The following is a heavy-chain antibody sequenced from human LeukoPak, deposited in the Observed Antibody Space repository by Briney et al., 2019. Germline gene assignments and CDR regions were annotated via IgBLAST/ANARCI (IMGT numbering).Heavy chain of an antibody. CDR1: GYSFTSYY. V-gene: IGHV1-46*01. Sequence: ASVKVSCKASGYSFTSYYMHWVRQAPGQGLEWMGIINTSGGSTSYAQKFQGRVTMTRDMSTSTVYMELSSLRSEDTAVYYCAREYHKVSAFDIWGQGTMVTVSS. CDR3: AREYHKVSAFDI. CDR2: INTSGGST. D-gene: IGHD2-2*01. J-gene: IGHJ3*02.